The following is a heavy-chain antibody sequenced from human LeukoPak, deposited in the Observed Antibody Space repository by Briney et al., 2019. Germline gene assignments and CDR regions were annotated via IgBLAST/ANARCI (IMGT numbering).Heavy chain of an antibody. CDR2: IDDAGT. CDR1: GFTYNDFA. V-gene: IGHV3-23*01. D-gene: IGHD3-16*01. CDR3: AKNLGPFDV. Sequence: GGSQRLSCTASGFTYNDFAMTWVRRARGKGLEWVSSIDDAGTYYADSVKGRFNISRDNSKNMLYLQLNSLRAGHTAMYYCAKNLGPFDVRGQGTMVTVSS. J-gene: IGHJ3*01.